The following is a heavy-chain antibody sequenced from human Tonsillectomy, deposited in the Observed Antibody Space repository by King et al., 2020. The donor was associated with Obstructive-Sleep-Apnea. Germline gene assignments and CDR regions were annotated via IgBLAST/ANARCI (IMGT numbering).Heavy chain of an antibody. V-gene: IGHV5-51*01. CDR3: ARFLSGVTANGLAEDFQH. J-gene: IGHJ1*01. Sequence: VQLVESGAEVKKPGESLKISCKGSGYSFTSYWIGWVRQMPGKGLEWMGIIYPGDSDTRYSPSFQGQVTISADKSISTAYLQWSSLKASGTAMYYCARFLSGVTANGLAEDFQHWGQGTLVTVSS. CDR1: GYSFTSYW. CDR2: IYPGDSDT. D-gene: IGHD2-21*02.